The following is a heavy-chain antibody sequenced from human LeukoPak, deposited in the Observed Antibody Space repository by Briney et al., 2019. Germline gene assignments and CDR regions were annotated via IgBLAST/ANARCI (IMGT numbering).Heavy chain of an antibody. V-gene: IGHV3-53*01. CDR2: IYSGGAI. Sequence: GGSLRLSCAASGFTFSSYGMHWVRQAPGKGLEWVSLIYSGGAIRYADSVKGRFTISRDSSKNTLFLQMNDLTVEDTARYYCARRPGNWGQGILVTVSS. CDR1: GFTFSSYG. CDR3: ARRPGN. J-gene: IGHJ4*02. D-gene: IGHD1-14*01.